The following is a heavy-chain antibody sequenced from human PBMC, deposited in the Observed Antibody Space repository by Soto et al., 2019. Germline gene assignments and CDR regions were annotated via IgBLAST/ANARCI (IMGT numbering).Heavy chain of an antibody. V-gene: IGHV4-39*01. CDR3: GVVPAALGDKYYYYGMDV. D-gene: IGHD2-2*01. CDR2: IYYSGST. Sequence: PSETLSLTCTVSGGSISSSSYYWCWIRHPPGKGLEWIGSIYYSGSTYYNPSLKSRVTISVDTSKNQFSLKLSSVTAADTAVYYCGVVPAALGDKYYYYGMDVWGQGTTVTVSX. CDR1: GGSISSSSYY. J-gene: IGHJ6*02.